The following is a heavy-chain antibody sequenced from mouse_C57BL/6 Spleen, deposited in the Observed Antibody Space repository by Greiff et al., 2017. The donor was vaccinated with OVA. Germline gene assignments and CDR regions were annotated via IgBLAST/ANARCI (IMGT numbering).Heavy chain of an antibody. D-gene: IGHD2-4*01. CDR1: GYTFTSYW. CDR3: ARSYDYDAGYYFDY. V-gene: IGHV1-61*01. Sequence: QVQLKQPGAELVRPGSSVKLSCKASGYTFTSYWMDWVKQRPGQGLEWIGNIYPSDSETHYNQKFKDKATLTVDKSSSTAYMQLSSLTSEDSAVYDRARSYDYDAGYYFDYWGQGTTLTVSS. J-gene: IGHJ2*01. CDR2: IYPSDSET.